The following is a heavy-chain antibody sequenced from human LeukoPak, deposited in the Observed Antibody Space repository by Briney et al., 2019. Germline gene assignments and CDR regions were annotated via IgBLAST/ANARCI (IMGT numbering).Heavy chain of an antibody. CDR1: GFTFSNAW. CDR3: TTGATFDYDGMDV. CDR2: IKSKTDGGTT. V-gene: IGHV3-15*01. Sequence: PGGSLRLSCAASGFTFSNAWMSWVRQAPGKGLEWVGRIKSKTDGGTTDYAAPVKGRFTISRDGSKNTLYLQMNSLKTEDTAVYYCTTGATFDYDGMDVWGQGTTVTVSS. J-gene: IGHJ6*02. D-gene: IGHD1-26*01.